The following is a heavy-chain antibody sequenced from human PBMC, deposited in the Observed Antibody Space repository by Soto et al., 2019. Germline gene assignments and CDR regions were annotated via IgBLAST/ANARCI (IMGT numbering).Heavy chain of an antibody. J-gene: IGHJ5*02. D-gene: IGHD6-19*01. Sequence: PSETLSLTCTVSGGSISGHYWSWIRQPPGNGLDWIGYIYYTGSTFYKPSHRSRVTISVDTSKNQFSLNLSSVTAADTAVYYCASGLAVAGKRFDPWGQGTLVIVSS. V-gene: IGHV4-59*11. CDR3: ASGLAVAGKRFDP. CDR2: IYYTGST. CDR1: GGSISGHY.